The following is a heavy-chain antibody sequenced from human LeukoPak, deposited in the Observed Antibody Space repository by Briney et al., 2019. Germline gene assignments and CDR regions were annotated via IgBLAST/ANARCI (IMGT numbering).Heavy chain of an antibody. Sequence: ASVKVSCKASGYTFTGYYMHWVRQAPGQGLEWIGWINPNIGGTNYAQKFQGWVTMTRDTSISTAYMELSRLRSDDTAVYYCARMCSSTSCYAPRRWFDPWGQGTLVTVSS. D-gene: IGHD2-2*01. CDR1: GYTFTGYY. J-gene: IGHJ5*02. V-gene: IGHV1-2*04. CDR2: INPNIGGT. CDR3: ARMCSSTSCYAPRRWFDP.